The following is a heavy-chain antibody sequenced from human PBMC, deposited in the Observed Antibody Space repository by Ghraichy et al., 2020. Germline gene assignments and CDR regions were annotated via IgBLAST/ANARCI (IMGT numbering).Heavy chain of an antibody. CDR3: AKYIAGAVYSYYYGMDV. J-gene: IGHJ6*02. V-gene: IGHV3-33*06. Sequence: GESLNISCAASGFTFSNYGMHWVRQAPGKGLEWVAAIWYDGSNKLYADSVKGRFTISRDNSKNTLYLQMNSLRAEYTAVYYCAKYIAGAVYSYYYGMDVWGQGTTVTVSS. D-gene: IGHD6-13*01. CDR1: GFTFSNYG. CDR2: IWYDGSNK.